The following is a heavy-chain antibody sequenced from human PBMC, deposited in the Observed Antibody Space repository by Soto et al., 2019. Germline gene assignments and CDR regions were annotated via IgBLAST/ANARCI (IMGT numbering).Heavy chain of an antibody. V-gene: IGHV5-10-1*01. D-gene: IGHD5-12*01. CDR1: GYSFTSYW. J-gene: IGHJ6*02. CDR3: ARSRGYSGYDRTYYGMDV. CDR2: IDPSDSYT. Sequence: GESLKISCKGSGYSFTSYWISWVRQMPGKGLEWMGRIDPSDSYTNYSPSFQGHVTISADKSISTAYLQWSSLKASDTAMYYCARSRGYSGYDRTYYGMDVWGQGTTVTV.